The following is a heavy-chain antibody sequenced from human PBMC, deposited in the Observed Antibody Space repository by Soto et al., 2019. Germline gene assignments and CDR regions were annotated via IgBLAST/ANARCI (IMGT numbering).Heavy chain of an antibody. J-gene: IGHJ4*02. CDR3: AKDVEGGSLFRGAFDY. Sequence: GGSLRLSCVASRFTFTSYAMSWVRQAPGKGLEWVAAISASGGATIHADSVKGRLTTSRDNSKNTLYLQMNSLRAEDTAVYYCAKDVEGGSLFRGAFDYWGQGTQVTVSS. CDR1: RFTFTSYA. CDR2: ISASGGAT. D-gene: IGHD1-26*01. V-gene: IGHV3-23*01.